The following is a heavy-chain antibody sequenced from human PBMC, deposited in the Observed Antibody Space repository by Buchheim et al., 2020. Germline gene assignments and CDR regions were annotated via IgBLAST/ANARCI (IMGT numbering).Heavy chain of an antibody. J-gene: IGHJ6*02. Sequence: QVQLQESGPGLVKPSQTLSLTCTVSGGSISSGGYYWSWIRQHPGKGLEWIGYIYYSGSTYYNPSLKSRVTISVDPSKNQFSLKLSSVTAADTAVYYCARAYDSSGYPLEYYYYYYGMDVWGQGTT. D-gene: IGHD3-22*01. CDR3: ARAYDSSGYPLEYYYYYYGMDV. CDR1: GGSISSGGYY. V-gene: IGHV4-31*03. CDR2: IYYSGST.